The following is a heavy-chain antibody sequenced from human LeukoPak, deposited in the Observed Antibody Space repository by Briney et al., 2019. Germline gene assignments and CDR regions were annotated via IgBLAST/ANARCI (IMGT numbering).Heavy chain of an antibody. D-gene: IGHD5/OR15-5a*01. V-gene: IGHV3-33*01. J-gene: IGHJ4*02. CDR2: IWSDGSNK. Sequence: QSRGSLRLSCAASGFGFSAYGMHWVRQAPGKGLEWVAVIWSDGSNKYYADSVKGRFTISRDNSKNTLYLQMNSLGAEDTAVYYCARRRYSVYDFDYWGQGTLVTVSS. CDR1: GFGFSAYG. CDR3: ARRRYSVYDFDY.